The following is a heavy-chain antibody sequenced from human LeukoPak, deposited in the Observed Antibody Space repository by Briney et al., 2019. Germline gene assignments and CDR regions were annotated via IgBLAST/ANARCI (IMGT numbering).Heavy chain of an antibody. CDR2: INPSSGGT. V-gene: IGHV1-46*01. CDR1: GYTFTTYH. CDR3: ARVVVRGVYYMDV. D-gene: IGHD3-10*01. Sequence: ASVKVSCKASGYTFTTYHIHWVRQAHGQGLEWMGIINPSSGGTTYAQKFQGRVTMTRDTSTSTLYMELSSLRSEDTAVYYCARVVVRGVYYMDVWGKGTTVTVSS. J-gene: IGHJ6*03.